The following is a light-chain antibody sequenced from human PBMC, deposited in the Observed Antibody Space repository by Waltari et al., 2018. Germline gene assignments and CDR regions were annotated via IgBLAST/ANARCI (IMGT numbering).Light chain of an antibody. CDR3: QQYYSTPFT. V-gene: IGKV4-1*01. J-gene: IGKJ3*01. CDR1: TSVLYSSNNKNY. CDR2: WAS. Sequence: DLVMTQSPDSLAVSLGERATLNCKSSTSVLYSSNNKNYLAWYQQKPGQPPKLLIYWASTRESGVPDRFSGSGSGTDFTLTISSLQAEDVAVYYCQQYYSTPFTFGPGTKVDIK.